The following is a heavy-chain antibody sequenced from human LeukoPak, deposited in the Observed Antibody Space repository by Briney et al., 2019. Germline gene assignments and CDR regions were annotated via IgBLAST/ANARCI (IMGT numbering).Heavy chain of an antibody. CDR2: ISGSGGST. Sequence: PGGSLLLSCAASGFTFSSYAMSGVRPAPGKGLGWVSAISGSGGSTYYADSVKGRFTISRDNSKNTLYLQMNSLRAEDTAVYYCAKRGRIAAAGSRYYYYGMDVWGQGTTVTVSS. D-gene: IGHD6-13*01. J-gene: IGHJ6*02. CDR1: GFTFSSYA. CDR3: AKRGRIAAAGSRYYYYGMDV. V-gene: IGHV3-23*01.